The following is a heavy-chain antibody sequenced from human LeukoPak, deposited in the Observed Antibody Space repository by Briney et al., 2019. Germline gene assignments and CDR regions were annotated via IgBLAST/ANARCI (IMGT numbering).Heavy chain of an antibody. CDR3: AKDTSGSYAMDV. V-gene: IGHV4-59*01. J-gene: IGHJ6*02. Sequence: PSETLSLTCNVSAGSISYYYWSCIRQPPGKGVEWFGYMYYSGSTNYNPSLKSRFTISVDTSKNQFSLKLNSVTAADTAVYFCAKDTSGSYAMDVWGQGTTVTVSS. CDR1: AGSISYYY. D-gene: IGHD5-12*01. CDR2: MYYSGST.